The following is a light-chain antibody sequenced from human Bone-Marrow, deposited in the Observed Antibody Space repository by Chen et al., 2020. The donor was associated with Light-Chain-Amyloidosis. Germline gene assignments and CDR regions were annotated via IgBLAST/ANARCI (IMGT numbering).Light chain of an antibody. V-gene: IGLV3-25*03. Sequence: YELTQPPSVSVSPGQTARITCSGDALPDQYAYWYQQKACQAPALVINKDSERHSGIPERVSGSSSGTTVTLTISGVQSEDEAVYCCQSADSTGIYRVFGGGTKLTVL. CDR3: QSADSTGIYRV. J-gene: IGLJ3*02. CDR1: ALPDQY. CDR2: KDS.